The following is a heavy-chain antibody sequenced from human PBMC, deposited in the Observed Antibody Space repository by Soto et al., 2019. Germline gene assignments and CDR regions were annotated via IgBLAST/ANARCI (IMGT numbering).Heavy chain of an antibody. J-gene: IGHJ5*02. V-gene: IGHV4-59*07. CDR2: IYHMGGT. Sequence: SGSLALACTVSGASMYSDEVSWIWQSPGKGLEWIGYIYHMGGTDYNPSLKSRVTISIDKSKNQFSLNLRSVTAADTAVYFCARFTYKSGFNWFDPWGQGTHVTLSS. CDR1: GASMYSDE. CDR3: ARFTYKSGFNWFDP. D-gene: IGHD5-12*01.